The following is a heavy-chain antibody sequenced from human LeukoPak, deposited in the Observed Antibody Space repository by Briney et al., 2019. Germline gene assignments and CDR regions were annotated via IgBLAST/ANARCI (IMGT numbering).Heavy chain of an antibody. CDR2: IRYDGSTK. CDR1: GFTFSSYG. D-gene: IGHD3-10*01. Sequence: GGSLRLSCAPSGFTFSSYGMHWVRQAPGKGLEWVAFIRYDGSTKNYADSVKGRFTISRDNSKNTLYLQMNSLRAEDTAVYYCARDQGSGINYYYYYMDVWGKGTTVTVSS. CDR3: ARDQGSGINYYYYYMDV. V-gene: IGHV3-30*02. J-gene: IGHJ6*03.